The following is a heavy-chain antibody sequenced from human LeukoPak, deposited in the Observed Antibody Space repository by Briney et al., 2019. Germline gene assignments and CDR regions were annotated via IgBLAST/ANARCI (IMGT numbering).Heavy chain of an antibody. J-gene: IGHJ5*02. D-gene: IGHD1-26*01. Sequence: PGGSLRLSCAASGFTFSSYAMSWVRQAPGKGLEWVSAISGSGGSTYYADSVKGRFTISRDNSKDTLYLQMNSLRAEDTAVYYCAKYVGEVWPLGWFDPWGQGTLVTVSS. CDR3: AKYVGEVWPLGWFDP. V-gene: IGHV3-23*01. CDR2: ISGSGGST. CDR1: GFTFSSYA.